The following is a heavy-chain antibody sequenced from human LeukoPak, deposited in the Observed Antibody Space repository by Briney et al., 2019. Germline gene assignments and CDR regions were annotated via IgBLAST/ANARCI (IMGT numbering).Heavy chain of an antibody. D-gene: IGHD5-18*01. J-gene: IGHJ4*02. CDR1: GYTFTSYY. Sequence: ASVKVSCKASGYTFTSYYMHWVRQAPGQGLEWMGLINPSGGTTRYAQKFQGRVTMTRDLSTSTDYMELSSLRSDDTAIYYCAFEGYNYGYNWGQGTLVTVSS. CDR2: INPSGGTT. V-gene: IGHV1-46*01. CDR3: AFEGYNYGYN.